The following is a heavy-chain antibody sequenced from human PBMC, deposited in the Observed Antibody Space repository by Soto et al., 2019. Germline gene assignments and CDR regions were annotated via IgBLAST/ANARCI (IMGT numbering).Heavy chain of an antibody. CDR3: AREARDFWSGYYNYYGMDV. D-gene: IGHD3-3*01. CDR1: GFTFSSYG. J-gene: IGHJ6*02. Sequence: GGSLRLSCAASGFTFSSYGMHWVRQAPGKGLEWVAVIWYDGSNKYYADSVKGRFTISRDNSKNTLYLQMNSLRAEDTAVYYCAREARDFWSGYYNYYGMDVWGQGTTVTVSS. CDR2: IWYDGSNK. V-gene: IGHV3-33*01.